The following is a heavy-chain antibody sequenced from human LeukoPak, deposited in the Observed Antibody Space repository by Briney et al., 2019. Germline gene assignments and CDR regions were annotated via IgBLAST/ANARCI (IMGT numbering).Heavy chain of an antibody. CDR1: GFTFSSYW. CDR2: IKSDGST. CDR3: ARAPSEIGGYYPEYFRH. V-gene: IGHV3-74*01. J-gene: IGHJ1*01. D-gene: IGHD3-22*01. Sequence: GGSLRLSCAVSGFTFSSYWMHWVRQAPGKGLVWVSRIKSDGSTNYADSVKGRFTITRDNAKNTLSLQMNSLRAEDTGVYYCARAPSEIGGYYPEYFRHWGQGTLVTVSS.